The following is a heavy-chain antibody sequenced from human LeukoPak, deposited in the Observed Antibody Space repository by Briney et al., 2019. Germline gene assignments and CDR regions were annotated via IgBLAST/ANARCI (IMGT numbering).Heavy chain of an antibody. Sequence: GGSLRLSCAASGFTFSSYGMHWVRQAPGKGLEWVAVISYDGSNKYYADSVKGRFTISRDNSKNTLYLQMNSLRAEDTAVYYCAKDGGSGWIITMIPSAEYYGMDVWGQGTTVTVSS. V-gene: IGHV3-30*18. J-gene: IGHJ6*02. D-gene: IGHD3-22*01. CDR2: ISYDGSNK. CDR3: AKDGGSGWIITMIPSAEYYGMDV. CDR1: GFTFSSYG.